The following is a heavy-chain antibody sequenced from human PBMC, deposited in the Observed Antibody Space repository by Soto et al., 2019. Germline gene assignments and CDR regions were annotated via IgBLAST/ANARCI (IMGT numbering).Heavy chain of an antibody. V-gene: IGHV3-30-3*01. J-gene: IGHJ4*02. CDR1: GFTFSSYA. CDR3: ARGGYYYDSSGQFDY. CDR2: ISYDGSNK. D-gene: IGHD3-22*01. Sequence: GGSLRLSCAASGFTFSSYAMHWVRQAPGKGLEWVAVISYDGSNKYYADSVKGRFTISRDNSKNTLYLQMNSLRAEDTAVYYCARGGYYYDSSGQFDYWGQGTLVTVSS.